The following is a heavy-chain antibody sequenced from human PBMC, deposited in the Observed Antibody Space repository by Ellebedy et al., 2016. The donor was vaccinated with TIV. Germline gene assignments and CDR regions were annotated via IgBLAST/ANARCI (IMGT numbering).Heavy chain of an antibody. D-gene: IGHD6-19*01. CDR2: IKSKTDGGTT. Sequence: GESLKISXAASGFTFSNAWMNWVRQAPGKGLEWVGRIKSKTDGGTTDYAAPVKGRFTISRDDSKNTLYLQMNSLKTEDTAVYYCTSGWYDYYYYGMDVWGQGTTVTVSS. CDR1: GFTFSNAW. V-gene: IGHV3-15*07. CDR3: TSGWYDYYYYGMDV. J-gene: IGHJ6*02.